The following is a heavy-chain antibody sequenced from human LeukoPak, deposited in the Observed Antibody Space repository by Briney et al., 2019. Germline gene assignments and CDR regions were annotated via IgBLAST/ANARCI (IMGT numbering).Heavy chain of an antibody. Sequence: PSETLSLTCAVYGGSFSGYYWSWIRQRPGKGLEWIGEINHSGSTNYNPSLKSRVTISVDTSKNQFSLKLSSVTAADTAVYYCARGSGQLWLPTFDYWGQGTLVTVSS. CDR3: ARGSGQLWLPTFDY. CDR1: GGSFSGYY. J-gene: IGHJ4*02. CDR2: INHSGST. V-gene: IGHV4-34*01. D-gene: IGHD5-18*01.